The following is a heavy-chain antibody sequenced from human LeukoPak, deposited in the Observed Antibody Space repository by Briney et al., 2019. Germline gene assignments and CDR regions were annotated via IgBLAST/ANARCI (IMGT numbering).Heavy chain of an antibody. J-gene: IGHJ4*02. CDR1: GGSFSGYY. V-gene: IGHV4-31*11. D-gene: IGHD3-16*02. CDR3: ARMFIAGDVHFDY. CDR2: IYYSGST. Sequence: SETLSLTCAVYGGSFSGYYWSWIRQHPGKGLEWIGYIYYSGSTYYNPSLKSRVTISVDTSKNQFSLKLSSVTAADTAVYYCARMFIAGDVHFDYWGQGTLVTVSS.